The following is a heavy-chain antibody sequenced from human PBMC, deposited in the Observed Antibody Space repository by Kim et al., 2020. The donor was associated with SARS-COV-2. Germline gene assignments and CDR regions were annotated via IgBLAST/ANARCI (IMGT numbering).Heavy chain of an antibody. J-gene: IGHJ4*02. D-gene: IGHD6-13*01. V-gene: IGHV3-30*18. Sequence: GGSLRLSCAASGFTFSSYGMHWVRQAPGKGLEWVAVISYDGSNKYYADSVKGRFTISRDNSKNTLYLQMNSLRAEDTAVYYCAKDHSGSWYWSAYYFDYWGQGTLVTVSS. CDR3: AKDHSGSWYWSAYYFDY. CDR2: ISYDGSNK. CDR1: GFTFSSYG.